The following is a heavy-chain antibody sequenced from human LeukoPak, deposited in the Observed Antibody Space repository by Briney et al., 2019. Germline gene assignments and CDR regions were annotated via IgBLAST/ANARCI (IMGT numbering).Heavy chain of an antibody. J-gene: IGHJ3*02. CDR2: FSGGSGGT. CDR1: GVTFSSYG. Sequence: GGSLRLSCAASGVTFSSYGMHWARQAPGKGLEWVSAFSGGSGGTYYADSAKGRFTISRDNSKNTLSLQMNTLRAEDTALYYCAKGRQEIGGSDAFDIWGQGTMVTVSS. CDR3: AKGRQEIGGSDAFDI. D-gene: IGHD3-16*01. V-gene: IGHV3-23*01.